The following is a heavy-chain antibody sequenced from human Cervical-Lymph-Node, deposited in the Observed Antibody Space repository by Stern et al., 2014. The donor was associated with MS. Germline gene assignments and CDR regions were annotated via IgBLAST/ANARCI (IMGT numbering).Heavy chain of an antibody. CDR2: ISYDGDNK. CDR3: ARERFSSSSRLFDY. V-gene: IGHV3-30-3*01. J-gene: IGHJ4*02. D-gene: IGHD6-6*01. CDR1: GFTFDSYA. Sequence: MQLVESGGGVVQPGRSLRLSCAASGFTFDSYAMHWVRQTPGKGLEWVAVISYDGDNKYYADSVKGRFTISRDNSKNTPYLLINSLSPEDTAVYYCARERFSSSSRLFDYWGQGALVTVTS.